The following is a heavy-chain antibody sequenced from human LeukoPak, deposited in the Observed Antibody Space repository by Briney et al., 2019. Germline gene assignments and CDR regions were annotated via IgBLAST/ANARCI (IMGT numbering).Heavy chain of an antibody. CDR1: GGSFSGYF. CDR3: ARALHGRSYFLDY. CDR2: ISHSGST. V-gene: IGHV4-34*01. D-gene: IGHD1-26*01. Sequence: PSETLSLTCAVYGGSFSGYFWSYIRQPPGKGLEWLGEISHSGSTNYSPSLKSRVTISVDTSKNQFSLKLSSVTAADTAVYYCARALHGRSYFLDYWGQGTLVTVSS. J-gene: IGHJ4*02.